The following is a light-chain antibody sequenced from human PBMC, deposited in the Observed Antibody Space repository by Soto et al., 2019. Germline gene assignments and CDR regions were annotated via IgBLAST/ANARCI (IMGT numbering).Light chain of an antibody. CDR2: DVT. Sequence: QSVLTQPASVSGSPGQSITISCTGTSSDVGGYNFVSWYQQHPGKAPKLMIYDVTSRPSGVSHRFSGSKSDNTASLTISGLQAEDEADYYCSSFTRSSTYVFGTGTKLTV. CDR1: SSDVGGYNF. CDR3: SSFTRSSTYV. J-gene: IGLJ1*01. V-gene: IGLV2-14*03.